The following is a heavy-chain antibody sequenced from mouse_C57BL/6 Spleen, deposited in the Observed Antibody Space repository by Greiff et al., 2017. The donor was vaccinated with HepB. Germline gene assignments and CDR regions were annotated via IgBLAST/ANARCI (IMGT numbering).Heavy chain of an antibody. CDR2: IDPSDSYT. CDR3: AREETFAY. CDR1: GYTFTSYW. J-gene: IGHJ3*01. V-gene: IGHV1-50*01. Sequence: QVQLKQPGAELVKPGASVKLSCKASGYTFTSYWMQWVKQRPGQGLEWIGEIDPSDSYTNYNQKFKGKATLTVDTSSSTAYMQLSSLTSEDSAVYYCAREETFAYWGQGTLVTVSA.